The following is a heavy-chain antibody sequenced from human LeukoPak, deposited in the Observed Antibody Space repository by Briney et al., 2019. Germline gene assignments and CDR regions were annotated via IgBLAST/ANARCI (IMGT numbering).Heavy chain of an antibody. CDR2: IKSDASTT. D-gene: IGHD4-23*01. J-gene: IGHJ3*02. CDR3: ARGHSSGNSYDAFDM. Sequence: GGSLRLSCTTSGFTSGDYAMGWVRPAPGKGLVWVSLIKSDASTTIYADPVKGRFTISRDHAKNTVDLQLNSLRAEDTAVYFCARGHSSGNSYDAFDMWGQGTKVTVSS. V-gene: IGHV3-74*01. CDR1: GFTSGDYA.